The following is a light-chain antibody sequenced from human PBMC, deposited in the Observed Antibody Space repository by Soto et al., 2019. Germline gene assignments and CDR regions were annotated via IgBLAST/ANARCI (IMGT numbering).Light chain of an antibody. CDR1: SSDIGAYNF. V-gene: IGLV2-14*03. CDR3: TSLTTSTTMI. Sequence: QSALTQPASVSGSPGQSITISCTGTSSDIGAYNFVSWYQQHPGKAPKLMLYDVNIRPSGVSNRFSGSKSCNTASLTISGLQAEDEADYYRTSLTTSTTMIFGGGTKLTVL. CDR2: DVN. J-gene: IGLJ2*01.